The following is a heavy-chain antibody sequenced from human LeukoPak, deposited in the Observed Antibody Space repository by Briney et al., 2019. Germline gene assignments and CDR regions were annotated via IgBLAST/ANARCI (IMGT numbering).Heavy chain of an antibody. D-gene: IGHD3-10*01. V-gene: IGHV3-74*01. Sequence: GGSLRLSCAASGFTFSSFWMHWVRQAPGKGLVWVSRINSDGSSANYAESVKGRFTISRDNAKNTLYLQMNSLRAEDTAVYYCAREDYYGSGSYGFDIWGQGTTVSVS. CDR3: AREDYYGSGSYGFDI. CDR1: GFTFSSFW. CDR2: INSDGSSA. J-gene: IGHJ3*02.